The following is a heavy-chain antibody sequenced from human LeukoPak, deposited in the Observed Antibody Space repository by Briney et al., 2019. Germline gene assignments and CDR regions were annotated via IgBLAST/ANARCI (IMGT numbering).Heavy chain of an antibody. CDR1: GYTFISYY. D-gene: IGHD4-23*01. J-gene: IGHJ4*02. V-gene: IGHV1-46*01. Sequence: GASVKVSCKASGYTFISYYMHWVRQAPGQGLEWMGIINPSGGSTSYAQKFQGRVTMTRDTSTSTVYMELSSLRSEDTAVYYCASSTTVVTPLDYWGQGTLVTVSS. CDR3: ASSTTVVTPLDY. CDR2: INPSGGST.